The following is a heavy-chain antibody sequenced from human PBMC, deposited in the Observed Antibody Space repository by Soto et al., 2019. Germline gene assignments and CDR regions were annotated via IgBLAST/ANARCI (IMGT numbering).Heavy chain of an antibody. CDR1: GGSISSYY. CDR2: IYYSGST. V-gene: IGHV4-59*01. D-gene: IGHD2-8*01. CDR3: ARDIMGTNYYYYGMDV. Sequence: ETLSLTCTVSGGSISSYYWSWIRQPPGKGLEWIGYIYYSGSTNYNPSLKSRVTISVDTSKNQFSLKLSSVTAADTAVYYCARDIMGTNYYYYGMDVWGQGTTVT. J-gene: IGHJ6*02.